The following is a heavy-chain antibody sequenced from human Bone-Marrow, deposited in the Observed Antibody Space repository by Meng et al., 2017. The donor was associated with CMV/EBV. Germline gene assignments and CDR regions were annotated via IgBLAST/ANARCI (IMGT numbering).Heavy chain of an antibody. J-gene: IGHJ4*02. V-gene: IGHV3-7*01. Sequence: GESLKISCAASGFAFGCYDMHWVRQAAGKGLEWVANLRQDGSQMFYVDSVKGRFTISRDNAKNSLYLQMNSLRAEDTAVYYCARENTYYYDSSGYYGPYWGQGTLVTVSS. D-gene: IGHD3-22*01. CDR3: ARENTYYYDSSGYYGPY. CDR2: LRQDGSQM. CDR1: GFAFGCYD.